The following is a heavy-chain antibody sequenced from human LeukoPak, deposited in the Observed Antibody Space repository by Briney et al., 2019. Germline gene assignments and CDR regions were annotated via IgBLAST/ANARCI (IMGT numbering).Heavy chain of an antibody. D-gene: IGHD7-27*01. J-gene: IGHJ2*01. CDR3: AKVGLNWGSDWYFDL. CDR2: IYYSGTT. V-gene: IGHV4-59*12. CDR1: GGSISGYY. Sequence: PSETLSLTCTVSGGSISGYYWSWMRQPPGKGLEWIGYIYYSGTTNYNPSLKSRVTMSVDTSKNQFSLRLTSVTAADTAVYYCAKVGLNWGSDWYFDLWGRGTLVTVSS.